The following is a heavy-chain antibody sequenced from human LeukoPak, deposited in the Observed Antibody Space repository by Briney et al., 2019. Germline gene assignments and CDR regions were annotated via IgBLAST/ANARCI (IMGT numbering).Heavy chain of an antibody. V-gene: IGHV3-23*01. D-gene: IGHD5-24*01. CDR2: ISSSENR. Sequence: GGSLRLSCVASGFTFSRYAMNWVRQAPGKGLEWVSGISSSENRYYADSVKGRFTISRDDSKNTVYLQMNSLRAEDTAVYYCAKAGDERHIGAFDIWGQGTMVTVSS. CDR3: AKAGDERHIGAFDI. J-gene: IGHJ3*02. CDR1: GFTFSRYA.